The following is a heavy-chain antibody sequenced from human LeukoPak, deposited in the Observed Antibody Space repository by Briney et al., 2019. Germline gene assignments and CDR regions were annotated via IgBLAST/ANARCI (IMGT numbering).Heavy chain of an antibody. Sequence: KPGGSLRLSCAASGFTFSNAWMSWVRQAPGKGLEWVGRIKSNTAGGTTDYAAPVKGRYTILRDDSKNTLFLQGNSLKTEDTAVYYCTTGGGSGSYSFDAFDIWGQGTMVTVSS. CDR2: IKSNTAGGTT. J-gene: IGHJ3*02. CDR1: GFTFSNAW. D-gene: IGHD3-10*01. V-gene: IGHV3-15*01. CDR3: TTGGGSGSYSFDAFDI.